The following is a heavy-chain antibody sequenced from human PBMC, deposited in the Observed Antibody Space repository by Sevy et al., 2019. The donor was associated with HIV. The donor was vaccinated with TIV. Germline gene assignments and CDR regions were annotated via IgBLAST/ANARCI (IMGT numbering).Heavy chain of an antibody. CDR1: GYTFTSYG. V-gene: IGHV1-18*01. J-gene: IGHJ4*02. D-gene: IGHD6-19*01. CDR3: ARVGSILLAVVGRIDY. CDR2: ISAYNGNT. Sequence: ASVKVSCKASGYTFTSYGISWVRQAPGQGLEWMGWISAYNGNTNYAQKLQGRVTMTTDTSTSTAYMELRSLRSDDTAVYYCARVGSILLAVVGRIDYWGQGTLVTVSS.